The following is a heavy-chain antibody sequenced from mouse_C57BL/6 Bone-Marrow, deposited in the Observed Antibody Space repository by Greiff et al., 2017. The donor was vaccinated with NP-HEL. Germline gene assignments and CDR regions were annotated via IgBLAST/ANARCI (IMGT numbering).Heavy chain of an antibody. CDR1: GFTFSSYG. J-gene: IGHJ2*01. Sequence: VQLKESGGDLVKPGGSLKLSCAASGFTFSSYGMSWVRQTPDKRLEWVATISSGGSYTYYPDSVKGRFTISRDNAKNTLYLQMSSLKSEDTAMYYCARLGRWGQGTTLTVSS. CDR3: ARLGR. CDR2: ISSGGSYT. V-gene: IGHV5-6*01.